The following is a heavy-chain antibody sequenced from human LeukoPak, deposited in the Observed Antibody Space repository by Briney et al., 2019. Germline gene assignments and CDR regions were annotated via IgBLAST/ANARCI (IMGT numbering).Heavy chain of an antibody. D-gene: IGHD6-19*01. V-gene: IGHV7-4-1*02. CDR2: INTNTGNP. CDR3: ARELGIAVTNNWFDP. Sequence: ASVKVSCKASGYTFTSHAMNWVRQAPGQGLEWMGWINTNTGNPTYAQGFTGRFVFSLDTSVSTAYLQISSLKAEDTAVYYCARELGIAVTNNWFDPWGQGTLVTVSS. J-gene: IGHJ5*02. CDR1: GYTFTSHA.